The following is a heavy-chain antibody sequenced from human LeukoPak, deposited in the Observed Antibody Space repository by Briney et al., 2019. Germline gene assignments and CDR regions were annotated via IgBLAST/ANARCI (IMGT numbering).Heavy chain of an antibody. CDR1: GFTFGDYA. Sequence: GGSLRLSCTGSGFTFGDYAMSWVRQAPGKGLEWVGFIRSKAYGGTTEHAASVKGRFTISRDDSKSIAYLQMNSLKTEDTAVYYCTREHSIFGVVYYFDYWGQGTLVTVSS. CDR2: IRSKAYGGTT. CDR3: TREHSIFGVVYYFDY. J-gene: IGHJ4*02. V-gene: IGHV3-49*04. D-gene: IGHD3-3*01.